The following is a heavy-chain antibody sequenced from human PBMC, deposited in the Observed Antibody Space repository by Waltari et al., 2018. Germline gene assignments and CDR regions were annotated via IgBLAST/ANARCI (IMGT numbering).Heavy chain of an antibody. CDR3: ARLTDDDYGEWVGY. V-gene: IGHV1-69*08. CDR1: GGTFSSYA. D-gene: IGHD4-17*01. J-gene: IGHJ4*02. Sequence: QVQLVQSGAEVKKPGSSVKVSCKASGGTFSSYAISWVRQAPGQGLEWMGRILPIFGTANYAQKFQGRVTITADKSTSTAYMELSSLRSEDTAVYYCARLTDDDYGEWVGYWGQGTLVTVSS. CDR2: ILPIFGTA.